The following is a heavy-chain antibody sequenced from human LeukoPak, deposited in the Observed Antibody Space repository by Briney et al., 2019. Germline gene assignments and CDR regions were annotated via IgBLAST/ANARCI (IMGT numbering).Heavy chain of an antibody. J-gene: IGHJ4*02. CDR3: AKDWNVYGSGTYYNSWGY. CDR2: IPYDGSNK. CDR1: GFTFSSYG. Sequence: GGSLRLSCAASGFTFSSYGMHWVRQGPGKGLVWVAYIPYDGSNKYYADSVKGRFTISRDNSKNTLYLQMNSLRPEDTAAYYCAKDWNVYGSGTYYNSWGYWGQGTLVTVSS. V-gene: IGHV3-30*02. D-gene: IGHD3-10*01.